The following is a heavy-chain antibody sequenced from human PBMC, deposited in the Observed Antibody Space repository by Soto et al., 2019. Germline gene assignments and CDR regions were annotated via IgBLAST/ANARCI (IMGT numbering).Heavy chain of an antibody. J-gene: IGHJ6*02. Sequence: KGLEWMGGIIPIFGTANYAQKFQGRVTITADESTSTAYMELSSLRSEDTAVYYCARGTTGTGQLYYYYYGMDVWGQGTTVTVS. CDR3: ARGTTGTGQLYYYYYGMDV. D-gene: IGHD1-1*01. CDR2: IIPIFGTA. V-gene: IGHV1-69*01.